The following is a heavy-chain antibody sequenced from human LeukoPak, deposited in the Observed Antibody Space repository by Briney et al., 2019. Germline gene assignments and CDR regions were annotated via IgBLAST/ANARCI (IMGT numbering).Heavy chain of an antibody. CDR1: GGTFSSYA. Sequence: SVKVSCKASGGTFSSYAISWVRQAPGQGLEWMGGIIPIFGTANYAQKFQGRVTITADESTSTAYMELSSLRSEDTAVYYCARSPRGCSGYEARLNWFDPWGQGTLVTVSS. D-gene: IGHD5-12*01. CDR2: IIPIFGTA. CDR3: ARSPRGCSGYEARLNWFDP. J-gene: IGHJ5*02. V-gene: IGHV1-69*13.